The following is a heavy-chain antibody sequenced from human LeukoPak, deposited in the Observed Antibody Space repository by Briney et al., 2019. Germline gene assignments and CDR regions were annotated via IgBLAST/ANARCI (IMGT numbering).Heavy chain of an antibody. CDR1: GFTFSNYV. V-gene: IGHV3-30*18. CDR2: ISYDGSNK. J-gene: IGHJ4*02. CDR3: AKVHLEGASSLDQ. Sequence: GRSLRLSCAASGFTFSNYVVHWVRQAPGKRLEWVAAISYDGSNKYYADSVKGRFTISRDNSKNTLYLQMNSLRTEDTAVYYCAKVHLEGASSLDQWGQGTLVTVSS. D-gene: IGHD1-26*01.